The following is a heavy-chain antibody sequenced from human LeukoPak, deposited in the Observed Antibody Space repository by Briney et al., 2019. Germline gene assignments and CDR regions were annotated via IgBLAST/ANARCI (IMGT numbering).Heavy chain of an antibody. CDR2: INHSGST. V-gene: IGHV4-34*01. J-gene: IGHJ4*02. Sequence: SETLSLTCAVYGGSFSGYYWSWIRQPPGKGLEWIGEINHSGSTNCNPSLKSRVTISVDTSKNQFSLKLSSVTAADTAVYYCARRAVTTARSFDYWGQGTLVTVSS. CDR3: ARRAVTTARSFDY. CDR1: GGSFSGYY. D-gene: IGHD4-17*01.